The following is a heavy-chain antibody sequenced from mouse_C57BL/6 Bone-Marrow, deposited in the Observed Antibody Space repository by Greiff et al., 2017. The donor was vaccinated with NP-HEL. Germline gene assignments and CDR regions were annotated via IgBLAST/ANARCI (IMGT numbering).Heavy chain of an antibody. J-gene: IGHJ4*01. CDR2: ISDGGSYT. Sequence: DVQLVESGGGLVKPGGSLKLSCAASGFTFSSYAMSWVRQTPEKRLEWVATISDGGSYTYYPDNVKGRFTISRDNAKNNLYLQMSHLKSEDTAMYYCAREVITTVVARGYAMDYWGQGTSVTVSS. V-gene: IGHV5-4*01. D-gene: IGHD1-1*01. CDR3: AREVITTVVARGYAMDY. CDR1: GFTFSSYA.